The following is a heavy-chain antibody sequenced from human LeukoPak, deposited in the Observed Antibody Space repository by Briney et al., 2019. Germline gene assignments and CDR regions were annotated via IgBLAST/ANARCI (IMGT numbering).Heavy chain of an antibody. V-gene: IGHV3-30*02. J-gene: IGHJ4*02. CDR1: GFTFSSYA. D-gene: IGHD3-22*01. CDR3: AKDPNYYDSSGYYFDY. CDR2: IRYDGSNK. Sequence: GGSLRLSCAASGFTFSSYAMSWVRQAPGKGLEWVAFIRYDGSNKYSADSVKGRFTISRDNSKNTLYLQMNSLRAEDTAVYYCAKDPNYYDSSGYYFDYWGQGTLVTVSS.